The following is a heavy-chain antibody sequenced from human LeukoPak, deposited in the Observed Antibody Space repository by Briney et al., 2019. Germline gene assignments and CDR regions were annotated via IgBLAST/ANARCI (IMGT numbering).Heavy chain of an antibody. CDR3: AKDIPQYSSSWYDDAFDI. D-gene: IGHD6-13*01. CDR1: KFAFSSYA. Sequence: GGSLRLSCAASKFAFSSYAMSWVRQAPGKGLEWVSAISGGGGNTYYADSVKGRFTISRDNSKNTLYLQMNSLRAEDTAVYYCAKDIPQYSSSWYDDAFDIWGQGTMVTVSS. CDR2: ISGGGGNT. J-gene: IGHJ3*02. V-gene: IGHV3-23*01.